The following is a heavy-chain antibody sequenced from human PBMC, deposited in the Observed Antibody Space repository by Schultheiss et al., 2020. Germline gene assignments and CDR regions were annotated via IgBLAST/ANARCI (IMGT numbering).Heavy chain of an antibody. D-gene: IGHD2-15*01. CDR2: IYSGGST. Sequence: GGSLRLSCAASGFTFDDYAMHWVRQAPGKGLEWVSVIYSGGSTYYADSVKGRFTISRDNSKNTLYLQMNSLRAEDTAVYYCAREVVAATRTTYYYYYGMDVWGQGTTVTVSS. J-gene: IGHJ6*02. CDR1: GFTFDDYA. CDR3: AREVVAATRTTYYYYYGMDV. V-gene: IGHV3-66*01.